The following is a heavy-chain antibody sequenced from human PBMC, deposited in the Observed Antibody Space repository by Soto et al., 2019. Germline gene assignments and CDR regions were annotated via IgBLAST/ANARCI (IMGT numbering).Heavy chain of an antibody. D-gene: IGHD3-10*01. CDR2: IIPIRGIA. V-gene: IGHV1-69*04. J-gene: IGHJ5*02. Sequence: ASVKVSCKASGGTFSSYTISWVRQAPGQGLEWMGRIIPIRGIANYAQKFQGRVTMTRDTSTSTAYKELSSLRSEDTAVYYCARDLLMEYYGSERDWFDPWGQGTLVTVSS. CDR3: ARDLLMEYYGSERDWFDP. CDR1: GGTFSSYT.